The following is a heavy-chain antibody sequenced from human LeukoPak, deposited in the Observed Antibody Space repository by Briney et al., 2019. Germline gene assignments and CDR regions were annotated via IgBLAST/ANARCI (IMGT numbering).Heavy chain of an antibody. V-gene: IGHV1-46*01. CDR3: ARGQMLWQWLVLDYYYGMDV. J-gene: IGHJ6*02. Sequence: ASVKVSCKASGYTFTSYYMHWVRQAPGQGLEWMGIINPSGGSTSYAQKFQGRVTITRDTSASTAYMELSSLRSEDTAVYYCARGQMLWQWLVLDYYYGMDVWGQGTTVTVSS. CDR2: INPSGGST. CDR1: GYTFTSYY. D-gene: IGHD6-19*01.